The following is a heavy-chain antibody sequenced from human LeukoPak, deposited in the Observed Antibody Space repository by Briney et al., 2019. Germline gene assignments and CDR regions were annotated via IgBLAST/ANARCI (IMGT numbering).Heavy chain of an antibody. J-gene: IGHJ4*02. Sequence: GGSLRLSCAASGFTFSAYAISWVRQAPGKGLEWVSSISSSSSYIYYADSVKGRFTISRDNSKNTLYLQLNSLRAEDTAVYYCARDSTYYYDSGSSGPHYFDNWGQGTLVTVSS. V-gene: IGHV3-21*01. CDR3: ARDSTYYYDSGSSGPHYFDN. CDR1: GFTFSAYA. CDR2: ISSSSSYI. D-gene: IGHD3-10*01.